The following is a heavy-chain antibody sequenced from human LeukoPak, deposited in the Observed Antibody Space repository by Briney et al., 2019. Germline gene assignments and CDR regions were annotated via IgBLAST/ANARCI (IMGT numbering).Heavy chain of an antibody. CDR3: ARLRGPSAY. V-gene: IGHV3-21*01. CDR2: ISTNSAFL. CDR1: GFTFINYS. Sequence: GGSLRLSCEASGFTFINYSMNLVRQAAGKGLEWDSSISTNSAFLYYADSVRGRVTLSRDNTKNSLYPQMDSLSTDDTAVYFCARLRGPSAYWGQGALGTVSS. J-gene: IGHJ4*02. D-gene: IGHD3-10*01.